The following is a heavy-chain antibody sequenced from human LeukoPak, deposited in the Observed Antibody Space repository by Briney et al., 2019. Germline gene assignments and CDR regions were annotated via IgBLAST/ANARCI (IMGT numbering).Heavy chain of an antibody. D-gene: IGHD6-6*01. J-gene: IGHJ4*02. V-gene: IGHV3-30*18. Sequence: GGSLRLSCAASGFTFGSYSMNWVRQAPGKGLEWVAVISYDGSNKYYADSVKGRFTISRDNSRNTLWLQMNSLRAEDTAVYYCAKDPGYSSYYYFDYWGQGTLVTVSS. CDR1: GFTFGSYS. CDR2: ISYDGSNK. CDR3: AKDPGYSSYYYFDY.